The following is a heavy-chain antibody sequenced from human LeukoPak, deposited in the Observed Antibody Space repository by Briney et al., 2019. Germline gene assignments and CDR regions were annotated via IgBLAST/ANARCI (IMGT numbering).Heavy chain of an antibody. CDR1: GDSVSSNNAV. V-gene: IGHV6-1*01. J-gene: IGHJ1*01. CDR3: SRSPDTALVN. D-gene: IGHD5-18*01. CDR2: TYYKSKWSI. Sequence: SQTLSLTCAISGDSVSSNNAVWHWIRQSPSRGLEWLGRTYYKSKWSINYAVSVKSRITITPDTSKNRFSVQLNSVTPDDTAVYYCSRSPDTALVNWGQGTLVTVSS.